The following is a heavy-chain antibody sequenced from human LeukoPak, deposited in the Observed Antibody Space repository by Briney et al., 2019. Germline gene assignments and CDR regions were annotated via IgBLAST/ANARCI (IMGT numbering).Heavy chain of an antibody. CDR3: AREASFYCSSTSCYGSGALDWFDP. V-gene: IGHV1-8*01. J-gene: IGHJ5*02. D-gene: IGHD2-2*01. CDR2: MSPNSGNT. CDR1: GYTFISYD. Sequence: ASVKVSCKASGYTFISYDINWVRQATGQGLEWMGWMSPNSGNTGYAQKFQGRITMTKSTSISTAYMELSDLESEDTAVYYCAREASFYCSSTSCYGSGALDWFDPWGQGTLVTVSS.